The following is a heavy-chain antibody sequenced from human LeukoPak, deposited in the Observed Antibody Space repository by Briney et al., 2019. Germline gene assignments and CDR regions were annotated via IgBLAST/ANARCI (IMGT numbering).Heavy chain of an antibody. J-gene: IGHJ5*02. Sequence: PGGSLRLSCAASAVTFFNYDMTRVRQAPGKGLEWVSYISASGSSIYYADSVKGRFTISRDNAKNSLYLQMSSLRVEDTAGYYCAKFAVWWLDPWGQGTLVTVSS. CDR2: ISASGSSI. CDR3: AKFAVWWLDP. CDR1: AVTFFNYD. V-gene: IGHV3-48*03.